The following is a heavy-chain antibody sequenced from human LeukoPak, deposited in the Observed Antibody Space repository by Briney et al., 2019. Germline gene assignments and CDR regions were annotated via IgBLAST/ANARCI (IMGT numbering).Heavy chain of an antibody. D-gene: IGHD3-10*01. CDR1: GYTFTSYY. CDR2: MNPNSGNT. V-gene: IGHV1-8*02. J-gene: IGHJ5*02. Sequence: ASVKVSCKASGYTFTSYYMHWVRQAPGQGLEWMGWMNPNSGNTGYAQKFQGRVTMTRNTSISTAYMELSSLRSEDTAVYYCARGTLNYYGSGSYKYNWFDPWGQGTLATVSS. CDR3: ARGTLNYYGSGSYKYNWFDP.